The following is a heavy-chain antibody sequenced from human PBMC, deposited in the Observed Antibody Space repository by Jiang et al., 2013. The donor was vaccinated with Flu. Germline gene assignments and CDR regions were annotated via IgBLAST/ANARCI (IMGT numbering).Heavy chain of an antibody. J-gene: IGHJ4*02. CDR3: ARNRGLRVGAEYQLLLYGRPHVDY. CDR2: INHSGST. Sequence: LLKPSETLSLTCAVYGGSFSGYYWSWIRQPPGKGLEWIGEINHSGSTNYNPSLKSRVTISVDTSKNQFSLKLSSVTAADTAVYYCARNRGLRVGAEYQLLLYGRPHVDYWGQGTLVTVSS. D-gene: IGHD2-2*01. CDR1: GGSFSGYY. V-gene: IGHV4-34*01.